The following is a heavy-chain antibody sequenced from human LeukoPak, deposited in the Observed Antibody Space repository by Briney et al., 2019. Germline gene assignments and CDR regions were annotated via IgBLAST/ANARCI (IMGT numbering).Heavy chain of an antibody. Sequence: GASVKVSCKASGGTFSSYAISWVRQAPGQGLEWMGRIIPILGIANYARKFQGRVTITADKSTSTAYMELSSLRSEDTAVYYCARGVEELSQNWFDPWGQGTLVTVSS. CDR1: GGTFSSYA. V-gene: IGHV1-69*04. CDR2: IIPILGIA. D-gene: IGHD3-16*02. J-gene: IGHJ5*02. CDR3: ARGVEELSQNWFDP.